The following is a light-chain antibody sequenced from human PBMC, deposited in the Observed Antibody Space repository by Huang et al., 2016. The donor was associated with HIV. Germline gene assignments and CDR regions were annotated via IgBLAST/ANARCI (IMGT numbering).Light chain of an antibody. CDR1: ESVSTT. CDR2: GAS. V-gene: IGKV3-15*01. Sequence: EIVMTQSPATLSVSPGDGATLSCRASESVSTTLAWYQQKPGQAPRLLIYGASHRAAGIPAKFSGSGSATEFSLTISSLQSEDFAFYHCQQYNTWPWTFGQGTKVEI. J-gene: IGKJ1*01. CDR3: QQYNTWPWT.